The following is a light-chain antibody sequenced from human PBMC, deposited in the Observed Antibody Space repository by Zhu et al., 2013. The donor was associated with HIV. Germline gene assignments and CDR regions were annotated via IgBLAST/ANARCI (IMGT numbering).Light chain of an antibody. CDR3: GTWDSSLSAWV. CDR2: DND. J-gene: IGLJ3*02. CDR1: SYNIGGRS. Sequence: QSVLTQPSSVSAAPGEKLTVSCFGSSYNIGGRSVSWYQQLPGTAPRLLIYDNDKRPSGIPDRFSGSKSGTSATLGITGLQTGDEADYYCGTWDSSLSAWVFGGGTKLTVL. V-gene: IGLV1-51*01.